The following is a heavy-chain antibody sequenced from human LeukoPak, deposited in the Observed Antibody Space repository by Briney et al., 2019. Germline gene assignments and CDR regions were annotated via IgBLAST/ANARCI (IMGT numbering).Heavy chain of an antibody. D-gene: IGHD6-13*01. CDR2: ISWNSGSI. Sequence: GGSLRLPCAASGFTFDDYAMHWVRQAPGKGLEWVSGISWNSGSIGYADSVKGRFTISRDNAKNSLYLQMNSLRAEDMALYYCAKGTYSSTYNSYDYWGQGTLVTVSS. CDR3: AKGTYSSTYNSYDY. J-gene: IGHJ4*02. CDR1: GFTFDDYA. V-gene: IGHV3-9*03.